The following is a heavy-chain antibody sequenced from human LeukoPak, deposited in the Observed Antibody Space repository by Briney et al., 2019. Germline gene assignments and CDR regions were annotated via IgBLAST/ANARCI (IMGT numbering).Heavy chain of an antibody. CDR3: AKDRSSGPHYYYGMDV. Sequence: GGSLGLSCAPSGFTFSIFAIHGVRRAPGRGLEGVAGFSYLGGDQFYAESVKGRFTISRDSSNKRVFLQMNTLRGEDTAVYYCAKDRSSGPHYYYGMDVWGRGPTVIVSS. CDR2: FSYLGGDQ. J-gene: IGHJ6*02. D-gene: IGHD6-25*01. V-gene: IGHV3-30*18. CDR1: GFTFSIFA.